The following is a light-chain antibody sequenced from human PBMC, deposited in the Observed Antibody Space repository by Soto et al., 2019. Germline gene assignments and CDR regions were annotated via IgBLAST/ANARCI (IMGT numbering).Light chain of an antibody. CDR1: SSDGGAYNC. Sequence: QSALTQPRSVSGSPGQSVTISCAGTSSDGGAYNCGSLYQQHPGKVPKLIIYDVTRRPSGVPDRFSGSKSGNTASLPISGLQADDEADYYCCSYAGSYTLLFGGGTKLTVL. J-gene: IGLJ3*02. CDR3: CSYAGSYTLL. CDR2: DVT. V-gene: IGLV2-11*01.